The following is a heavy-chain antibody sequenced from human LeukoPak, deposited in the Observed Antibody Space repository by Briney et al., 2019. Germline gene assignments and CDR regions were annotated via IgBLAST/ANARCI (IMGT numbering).Heavy chain of an antibody. D-gene: IGHD2-2*01. CDR1: GYTFTGYH. Sequence: ASVKVSFTASGYTFTGYHMHWVRQAPGQGLEWMGRINPNSGDTNYAQKFQGRVTMTRDTSISTAYMELSRLRSDDTAVYYCARDYCSSTSCLFDYWGQGTLVTVSS. CDR3: ARDYCSSTSCLFDY. V-gene: IGHV1-2*06. CDR2: INPNSGDT. J-gene: IGHJ4*02.